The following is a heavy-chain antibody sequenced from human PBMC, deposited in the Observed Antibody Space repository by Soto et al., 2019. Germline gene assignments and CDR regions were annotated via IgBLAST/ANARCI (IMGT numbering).Heavy chain of an antibody. CDR2: INAGNGNT. CDR3: AREIPSSWYGGDAFDI. CDR1: GYTFTSYA. Sequence: QVQLVQSGAEVKKPGASVKVSCKASGYTFTSYAMHWVRQAPGQRLEWMGWINAGNGNTKYSQKFQGRVTITRDTSASTAYMELSSLRSEDTAVYYCAREIPSSWYGGDAFDIWGQGTMVTVSS. D-gene: IGHD6-13*01. V-gene: IGHV1-3*01. J-gene: IGHJ3*02.